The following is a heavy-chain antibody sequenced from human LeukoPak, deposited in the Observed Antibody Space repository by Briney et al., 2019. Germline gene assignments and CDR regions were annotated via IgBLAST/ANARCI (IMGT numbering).Heavy chain of an antibody. CDR3: ARALWGYYGSGRAFDY. J-gene: IGHJ4*02. CDR2: INHSGST. V-gene: IGHV4-34*01. Sequence: SETLSLTCAVYGGSFSGYYWSWIRQPPGKGLEWIGEINHSGSTNYNPSLKSRATISVDTSKNQFSLKLSFVTAADTAAYYCARALWGYYGSGRAFDYWGQGTLVTVSS. CDR1: GGSFSGYY. D-gene: IGHD3-10*01.